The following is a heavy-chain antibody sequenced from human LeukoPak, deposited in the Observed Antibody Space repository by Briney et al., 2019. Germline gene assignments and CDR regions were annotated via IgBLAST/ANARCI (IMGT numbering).Heavy chain of an antibody. CDR2: INHSGST. CDR3: ARETSQKGAHYMDV. CDR1: GGSFRGYY. J-gene: IGHJ6*03. D-gene: IGHD3-16*01. Sequence: SETLSLTCAVYGGSFRGYYWSWIRQPPGKGLEWIGEINHSGSTNYNPSLKSRVTISVDTSKNQFSLKLSSVTAADTAVYYCARETSQKGAHYMDVWGKGPRSPSP. V-gene: IGHV4-34*01.